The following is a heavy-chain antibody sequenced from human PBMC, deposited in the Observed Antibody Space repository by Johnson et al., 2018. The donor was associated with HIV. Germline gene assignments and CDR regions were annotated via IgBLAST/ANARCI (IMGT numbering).Heavy chain of an antibody. CDR1: GFTFSSYA. V-gene: IGHV3-30*04. CDR2: ISYDGSNK. CDR3: ARGGIIHDAFDI. D-gene: IGHD1-1*01. J-gene: IGHJ3*02. Sequence: QMLLVESWGGVVQPGRSLRLSCTASGFTFSSYAMRWVRQAPGKGLEWVAVISYDGSNKYFADSVKGRFTIYRDNSKNTLYLQMSRLRAEDTAGYYGARGGIIHDAFDIWGQGTMVTVSS.